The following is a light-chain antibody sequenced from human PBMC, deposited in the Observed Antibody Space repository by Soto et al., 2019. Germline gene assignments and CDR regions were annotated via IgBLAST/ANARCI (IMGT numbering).Light chain of an antibody. CDR2: DAS. CDR3: QQRSNWPST. Sequence: EIVLTQSPATLSLSPGERAALSCGASQSVSSYLAWYQQKPGQAPRLLIYDASKRAPGIPARFTGSGSGTDFTLTISSLEPADFAVYFCQQRSNWPSTFGGGTKVEI. CDR1: QSVSSY. V-gene: IGKV3-11*01. J-gene: IGKJ4*01.